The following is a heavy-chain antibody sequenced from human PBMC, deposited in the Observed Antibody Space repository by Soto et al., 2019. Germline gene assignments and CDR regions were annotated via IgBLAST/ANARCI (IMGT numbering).Heavy chain of an antibody. CDR2: ISYDGSNK. V-gene: IGHV3-30*18. CDR3: AKDGGYSSGWEGYYYYYYMDV. D-gene: IGHD6-25*01. CDR1: GFTFSSYG. J-gene: IGHJ6*03. Sequence: QVQLVESGGGVVQPGRSLRLSCAASGFTFSSYGMHWVRQAPGKGLEWVAVISYDGSNKYYADSVKGRFTISRDNSKNTLYLQMNSLRAEDTAVYYCAKDGGYSSGWEGYYYYYYMDVWGKGTTVTVSS.